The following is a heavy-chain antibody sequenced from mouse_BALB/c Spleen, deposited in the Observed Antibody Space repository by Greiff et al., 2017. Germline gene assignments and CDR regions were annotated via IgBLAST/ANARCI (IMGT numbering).Heavy chain of an antibody. J-gene: IGHJ4*01. V-gene: IGHV3-8*02. CDR1: GDSITSGY. CDR3: ARIGHYYGSREAMDY. CDR2: ISYSGST. D-gene: IGHD1-1*01. Sequence: EVKLVESGPSLVKPSQTLSLTCSVTGDSITSGYWNWIRKFPGNKLEYMGYISYSGSTYYNPSLKSRISITRDTSKNQYYLQLNSVTTEDTATYYCARIGHYYGSREAMDYWGQGTSVTVSS.